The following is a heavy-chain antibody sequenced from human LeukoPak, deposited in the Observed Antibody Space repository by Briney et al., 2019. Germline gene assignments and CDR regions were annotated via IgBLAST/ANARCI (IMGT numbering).Heavy chain of an antibody. V-gene: IGHV4-34*01. Sequence: SETLSLTCAVYGGSFSTYYWSWIRQPPGKGLEWIGEINRSGSTNYNPSLKSRVTISVDTSKNQFSLKLSSVTAADTAVYYCARVRGDYYGSGIGNWFDPWGQGTLVTVSS. J-gene: IGHJ5*02. D-gene: IGHD3-10*01. CDR1: GGSFSTYY. CDR2: INRSGST. CDR3: ARVRGDYYGSGIGNWFDP.